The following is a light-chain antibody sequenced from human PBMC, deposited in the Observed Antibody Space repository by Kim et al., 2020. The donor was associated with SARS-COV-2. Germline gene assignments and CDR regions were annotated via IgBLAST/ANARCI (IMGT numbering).Light chain of an antibody. Sequence: PGQTASIACSGDNLGKTYVSWYQQKPGQSPVVTIYQDTKRPSGIPERFSGSNSGNTATLTISGTQAMDEADYYCQVWDSSTASVVFGGGTQLTVL. CDR1: NLGKTY. V-gene: IGLV3-1*01. CDR2: QDT. J-gene: IGLJ2*01. CDR3: QVWDSSTASVV.